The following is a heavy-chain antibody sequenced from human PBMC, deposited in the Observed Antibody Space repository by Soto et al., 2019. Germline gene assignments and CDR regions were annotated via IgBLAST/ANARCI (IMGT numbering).Heavy chain of an antibody. J-gene: IGHJ5*02. CDR2: IFSSGST. CDR1: GGSITDYS. CDR3: ARDQGVVVTADNWFDP. Sequence: SETLSLTCTVSGGSITDYSWVWIRQPAGKGLEWIGRIFSSGSTNYNPSLKGRITMSLDTSKNQFSLKLNSATATDTAVYVCARDQGVVVTADNWFDPWGQGILVTVSS. D-gene: IGHD2-21*02. V-gene: IGHV4-4*07.